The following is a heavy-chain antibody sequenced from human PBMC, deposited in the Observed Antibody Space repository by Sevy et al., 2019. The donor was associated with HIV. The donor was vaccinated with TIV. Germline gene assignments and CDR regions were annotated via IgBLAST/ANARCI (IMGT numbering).Heavy chain of an antibody. CDR3: ARDCSSTSCLWGMDV. D-gene: IGHD2-2*01. CDR2: IKRDGSEK. J-gene: IGHJ6*02. Sequence: GGSLRLSCAASGFTFSNYWMSWVRQAPGKGLEWVAIIKRDGSEKYYVASVKGRFTISRDNAKNSLYLQMNSLRAEDTAVYYCARDCSSTSCLWGMDVWGQGTTVTVSS. CDR1: GFTFSNYW. V-gene: IGHV3-7*03.